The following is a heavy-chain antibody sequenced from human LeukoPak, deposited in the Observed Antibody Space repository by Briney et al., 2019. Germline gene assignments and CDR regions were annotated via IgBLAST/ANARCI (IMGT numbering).Heavy chain of an antibody. CDR3: AKNMERGYSGYDVYYFGY. Sequence: PGGSLRLSCAASGFTFSSYGMHWVRQAPGKGLEWVAFIRYDGSNKYYADSVKGRFTISRDNSKNTLYLQMNSLRAEDTAVYYCAKNMERGYSGYDVYYFGYWGQGTLVTVSS. J-gene: IGHJ4*02. CDR1: GFTFSSYG. V-gene: IGHV3-30*02. D-gene: IGHD5-12*01. CDR2: IRYDGSNK.